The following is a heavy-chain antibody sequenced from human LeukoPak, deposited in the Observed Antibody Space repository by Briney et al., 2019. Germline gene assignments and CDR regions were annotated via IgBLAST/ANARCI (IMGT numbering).Heavy chain of an antibody. V-gene: IGHV4-34*01. D-gene: IGHD5-18*01. CDR2: INHSGST. J-gene: IGHJ4*02. CDR1: GGSFSGYY. CDR3: ARGRRYSYGYDY. Sequence: SSETLSLTCAVYGGSFSGYYWSWIRQPPGKGLEWIGEINHSGSTNYNPSLKSRVTISVDTSKNQFSLKLSSVTAADTAVYYCARGRRYSYGYDYRGQGTLVTVSS.